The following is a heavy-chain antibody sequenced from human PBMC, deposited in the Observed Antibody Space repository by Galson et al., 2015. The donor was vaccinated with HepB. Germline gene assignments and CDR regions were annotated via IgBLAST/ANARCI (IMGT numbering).Heavy chain of an antibody. D-gene: IGHD5-24*01. CDR2: IYYDGST. CDR1: GDSISRYY. CDR3: ARHFTPYNYVSSFNY. Sequence: ETLTLTCAVSGDSISRYYWSWIRQPPGKGLEWIGHIYYDGSTNYNPSLKSRVIMSVDTSKNQFSLKLNSVTAADTAVYYCARHFTPYNYVSSFNYWGQGTLVTVSS. J-gene: IGHJ4*02. V-gene: IGHV4-59*01.